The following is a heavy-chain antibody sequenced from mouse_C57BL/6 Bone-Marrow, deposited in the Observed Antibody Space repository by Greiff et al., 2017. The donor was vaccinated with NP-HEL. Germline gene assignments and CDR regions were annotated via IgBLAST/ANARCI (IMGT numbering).Heavy chain of an antibody. J-gene: IGHJ2*01. D-gene: IGHD1-1*01. Sequence: VQLQQPGAELVRPGTSVKLSCKASGYTFTSYWMHWVKQRPGQGLEWIGVIDPSDSYTNYNQKFKGKATLTVDKSSSTAYMQLSSLTSEDYAVYYCAHYYGSSLFDCGGQGTTLTVSS. CDR1: GYTFTSYW. V-gene: IGHV1-59*01. CDR3: AHYYGSSLFDC. CDR2: IDPSDSYT.